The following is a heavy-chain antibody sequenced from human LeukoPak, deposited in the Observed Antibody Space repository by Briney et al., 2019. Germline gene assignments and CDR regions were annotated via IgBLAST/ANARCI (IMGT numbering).Heavy chain of an antibody. CDR2: IYTSGST. J-gene: IGHJ6*03. V-gene: IGHV4-61*02. Sequence: SETLSLTCTVSGGSISSSSYYWSWIRQPAGKGLEWIGRIYTSGSTNYNPSLKSRVTMSVDTSKNQFSLKLSSVTAADTAVYYCARTEESGYSYRYFGYYYYMDVWGKGTTVTVSS. D-gene: IGHD5-18*01. CDR3: ARTEESGYSYRYFGYYYYMDV. CDR1: GGSISSSSYY.